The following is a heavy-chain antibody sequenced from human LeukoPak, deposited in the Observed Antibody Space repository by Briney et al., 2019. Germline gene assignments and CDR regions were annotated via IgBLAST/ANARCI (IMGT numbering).Heavy chain of an antibody. CDR3: ARYTGGYCSSTSCYDWYFDL. CDR1: GGSISSGGYY. D-gene: IGHD2-2*01. CDR2: IHYSGST. Sequence: PSQTLSLTCTVSGGSISSGGYYWSWIRQHPGKGLEWIGYIHYSGSTYYNPSLKSRVTISVDTSKNQFSLKLSSVTAADTAVYYCARYTGGYCSSTSCYDWYFDLWGRGTLVTVSS. J-gene: IGHJ2*01. V-gene: IGHV4-31*03.